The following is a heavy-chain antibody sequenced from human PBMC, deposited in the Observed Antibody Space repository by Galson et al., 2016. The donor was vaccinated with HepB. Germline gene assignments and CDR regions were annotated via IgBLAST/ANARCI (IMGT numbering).Heavy chain of an antibody. J-gene: IGHJ6*02. D-gene: IGHD3-3*01. Sequence: SLRLSCAGYGFTVNDNYMMWVRQAPGKGLEWVSIIYSGGSTFYADFVKGRFTISRDKSDNTLYLQMNHLRPEDKAVYYCAGGDGIFGVVIGMDVWGLGTTVIVAS. CDR2: IYSGGST. V-gene: IGHV3-66*01. CDR1: GFTVNDNY. CDR3: AGGDGIFGVVIGMDV.